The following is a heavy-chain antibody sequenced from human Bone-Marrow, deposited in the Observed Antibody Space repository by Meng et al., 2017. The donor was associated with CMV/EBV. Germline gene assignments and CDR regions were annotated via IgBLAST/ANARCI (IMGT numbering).Heavy chain of an antibody. J-gene: IGHJ3*01. CDR3: ARASGYYINAFDL. D-gene: IGHD2/OR15-2a*01. V-gene: IGHV4-39*07. CDR2: IYYNENT. CDR1: GGSISSSSYY. Sequence: GSLRLSCSVSGGSISSSSYYWGWIRQPPGKGLEWIGNIYYNENTYYNASLKSRVTMSVDTSKNQFSLKLSSVTAADTAVYYCARASGYYINAFDLWGQGIMVTVSS.